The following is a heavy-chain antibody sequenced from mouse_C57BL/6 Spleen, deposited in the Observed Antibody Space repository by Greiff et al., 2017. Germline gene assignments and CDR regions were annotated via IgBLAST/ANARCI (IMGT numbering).Heavy chain of an antibody. J-gene: IGHJ3*01. V-gene: IGHV3-1*01. CDR1: GYSITSGYD. Sequence: EVQLQESGPGMVKPSQSLSLTCTVTGYSITSGYDWHWIRHFPGNKLEWMGYISYSGSTNYNPSLKSRISITHDTSKNHFFLKLNSVTTEDTATYYCARDRGYDGFAYWGQGTLVTVSA. D-gene: IGHD2-2*01. CDR3: ARDRGYDGFAY. CDR2: ISYSGST.